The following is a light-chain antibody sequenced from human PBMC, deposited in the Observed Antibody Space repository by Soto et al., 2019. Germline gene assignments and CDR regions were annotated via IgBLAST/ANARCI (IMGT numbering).Light chain of an antibody. Sequence: EIVLTQSPGTLSLSPGEGATLSCRASQSIGNNYLAWFQQKPGQAPRLLVYDPSTRAPGIPDRFSGSGSGTDFTLTISRLEPEDFAVYYCQQHAESPWTFGQGTKVDIK. J-gene: IGKJ1*01. CDR1: QSIGNNY. V-gene: IGKV3-20*01. CDR3: QQHAESPWT. CDR2: DPS.